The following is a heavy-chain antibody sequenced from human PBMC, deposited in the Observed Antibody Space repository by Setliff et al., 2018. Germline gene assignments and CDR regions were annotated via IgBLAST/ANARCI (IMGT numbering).Heavy chain of an antibody. D-gene: IGHD3-10*01. Sequence: ASVKVSCKASGLTFTTFSISWMRQAPGQGLEWMGWINTNTGNPSYAQGFTGRFVFSLDTSVSTAYLQISSLKAEDTALYYCARASRFGTIKYRGDYYMDVWGKGTTVTAP. CDR2: INTNTGNP. J-gene: IGHJ6*03. CDR3: ARASRFGTIKYRGDYYMDV. CDR1: GLTFTTFS. V-gene: IGHV7-4-1*02.